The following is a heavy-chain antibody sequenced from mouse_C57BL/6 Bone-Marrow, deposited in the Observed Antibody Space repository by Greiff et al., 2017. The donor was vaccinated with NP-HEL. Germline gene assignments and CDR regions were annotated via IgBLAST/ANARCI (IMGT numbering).Heavy chain of an antibody. CDR1: GYAFSSYW. CDR2: IYPGDGDT. CDR3: ARRGNSYYFDY. J-gene: IGHJ2*01. Sequence: VQVVESGAELVKPGASVKISCKASGYAFSSYWMNWVKQRPGKGLEWIGQIYPGDGDTNYNGKFKGKATLTADKSSSTAYMQLSSLTSEDSAVYFCARRGNSYYFDYWGRGTTLTVSS. V-gene: IGHV1-80*01.